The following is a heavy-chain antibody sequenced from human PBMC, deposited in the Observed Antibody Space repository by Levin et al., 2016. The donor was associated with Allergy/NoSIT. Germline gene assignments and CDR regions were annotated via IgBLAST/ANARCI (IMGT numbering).Heavy chain of an antibody. V-gene: IGHV3-23*01. CDR2: IFGGGGAT. Sequence: GESLKISCAASGESLSGYAVNWVRQAPGKGLEWVATIFGGGGATFYSDSVRGRFAISRDNAKNTLYLQMNSLRAEDTAVYYCARYYDKNYFDYWGQGTLVTVSS. CDR1: GESLSGYA. J-gene: IGHJ4*02. CDR3: ARYYDKNYFDY. D-gene: IGHD3-22*01.